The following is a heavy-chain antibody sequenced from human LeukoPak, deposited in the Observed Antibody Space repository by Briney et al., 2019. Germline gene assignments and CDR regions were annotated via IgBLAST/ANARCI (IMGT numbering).Heavy chain of an antibody. CDR2: INHSGST. CDR1: GGSFSGYY. Sequence: SSETLSLTCAVYGGSFSGYYWSWIRQPPGKGLEWIGEINHSGSTNYNPSLKSRVTISVDTSKNQFSLKLSSVTAADTAVYYCARRLYYYDSSGYGAFDIWGQGTMVTVSS. J-gene: IGHJ3*02. V-gene: IGHV4-34*01. D-gene: IGHD3-22*01. CDR3: ARRLYYYDSSGYGAFDI.